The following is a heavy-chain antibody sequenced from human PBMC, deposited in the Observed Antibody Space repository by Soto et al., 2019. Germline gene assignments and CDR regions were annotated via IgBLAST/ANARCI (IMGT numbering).Heavy chain of an antibody. D-gene: IGHD3-10*01. CDR1: GFTFSTYS. Sequence: EVQLVESGGGLVKPGGSLRLSCAASGFTFSTYSMNWVRQAPGKGLEWVSSISSSSRYIYYADSVKGRFTISRDNAMNSLYLQMNSLTAEYTSLYYCSRLSNHFGSGSPFDYSGQGILVTVSS. CDR2: ISSSSRYI. J-gene: IGHJ4*02. CDR3: SRLSNHFGSGSPFDY. V-gene: IGHV3-21*01.